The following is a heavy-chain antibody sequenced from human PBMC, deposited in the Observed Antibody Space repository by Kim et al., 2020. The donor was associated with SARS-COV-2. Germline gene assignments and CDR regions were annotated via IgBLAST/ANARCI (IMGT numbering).Heavy chain of an antibody. D-gene: IGHD3-10*01. V-gene: IGHV4-59*08. CDR1: GGSISSYY. Sequence: SETLSLTCTVSGGSISSYYWSWIRQPPGKGLEWIGYIYYSGSTNYNPSLKSRVTISVDTSKNQFSLKLSSVTAADTAVYYCARRAMVRGRDYYYYYGMDVWGQGTTVTVSS. J-gene: IGHJ6*02. CDR3: ARRAMVRGRDYYYYYGMDV. CDR2: IYYSGST.